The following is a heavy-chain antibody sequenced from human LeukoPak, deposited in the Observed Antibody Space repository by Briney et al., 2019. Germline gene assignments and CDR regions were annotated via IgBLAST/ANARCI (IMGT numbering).Heavy chain of an antibody. CDR1: GYTFTGYY. Sequence: ASVEVSCKASGYTFTGYYIHWVRQAPGQGLEWMGIINPSGGSTSYAQKFQGRVTMTRDTSTSTVYMELSSLRSEDTAVYYCARVSGFGSGSYYNRIYMDVWGKGTTVTVSS. V-gene: IGHV1-46*01. J-gene: IGHJ6*03. D-gene: IGHD3-10*01. CDR3: ARVSGFGSGSYYNRIYMDV. CDR2: INPSGGST.